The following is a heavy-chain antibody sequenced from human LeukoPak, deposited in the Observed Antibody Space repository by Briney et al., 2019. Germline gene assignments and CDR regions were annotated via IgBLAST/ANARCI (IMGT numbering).Heavy chain of an antibody. J-gene: IGHJ4*02. Sequence: GGSLRLSCAASGFTFSSYAMSWVRQAPGEGLEWVSAISGSGGSTYYADSVKGRFTISRDNSKNTLYLQMNSLRAEDTAVYYCAKNRYCSGGSCYSYFDYWGQGTLVTVSS. V-gene: IGHV3-23*01. CDR2: ISGSGGST. CDR3: AKNRYCSGGSCYSYFDY. D-gene: IGHD2-15*01. CDR1: GFTFSSYA.